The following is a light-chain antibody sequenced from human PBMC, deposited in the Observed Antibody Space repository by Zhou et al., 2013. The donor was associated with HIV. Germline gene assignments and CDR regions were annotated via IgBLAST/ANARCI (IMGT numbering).Light chain of an antibody. CDR2: GAS. V-gene: IGKV3-15*01. Sequence: EIVLTQSPATLSLSPGERATLSCRASQSVSSYLAWYQQKPGQAPRLLIYGASTRATDIPARFSGSGSGTEFTLTISSLQSEDFAVYYCQQYYNWPYTFGQGTKLEIK. CDR1: QSVSSY. J-gene: IGKJ2*01. CDR3: QQYYNWPYT.